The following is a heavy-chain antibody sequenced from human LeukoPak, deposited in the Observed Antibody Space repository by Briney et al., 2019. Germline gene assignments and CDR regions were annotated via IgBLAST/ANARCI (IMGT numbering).Heavy chain of an antibody. V-gene: IGHV1-8*01. D-gene: IGHD3-10*01. CDR3: ARVLWFGELSSYY. CDR1: GHTFTSYD. CDR2: MNPNSGNT. J-gene: IGHJ4*02. Sequence: GASVKVSCKASGHTFTSYDINWVRQATGQGLEWMGWMNPNSGNTGYAQKFQGRVTMTRNTSISTAYMELSSLRSEDTAVYYCARVLWFGELSSYYWGQGTLVTVSS.